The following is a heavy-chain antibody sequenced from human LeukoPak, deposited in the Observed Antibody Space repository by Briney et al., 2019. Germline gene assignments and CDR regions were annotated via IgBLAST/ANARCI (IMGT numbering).Heavy chain of an antibody. CDR2: INAGNGNT. D-gene: IGHD6-13*01. CDR3: ATSIGSSWFGVWGYYYYGMDV. J-gene: IGHJ6*02. V-gene: IGHV1-3*01. CDR1: GYTFTSYA. Sequence: SVNVSCEASGYTFTSYAMHWVRQAPGQRVEWMGWINAGNGNTKYSQTFQGRVTITRDTSASTAYMERSSLRSEDTAVYYCATSIGSSWFGVWGYYYYGMDVWGQGTTVTVSS.